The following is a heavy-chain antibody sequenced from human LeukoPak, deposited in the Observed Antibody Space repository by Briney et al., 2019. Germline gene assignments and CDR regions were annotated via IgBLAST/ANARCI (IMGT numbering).Heavy chain of an antibody. V-gene: IGHV1-8*01. J-gene: IGHJ3*02. CDR3: ARGSSDIAAAGTDAFDI. CDR2: MNPNSGNT. CDR1: GYTFTSYD. Sequence: GASVKVSCKASGYTFTSYDINWVRQATGQGLEWIGWMNPNSGNTGYAQKFQGRVTMTRNTSISTAYMELSSLRSEDTAVYYCARGSSDIAAAGTDAFDIWGQGTMVTVSS. D-gene: IGHD6-13*01.